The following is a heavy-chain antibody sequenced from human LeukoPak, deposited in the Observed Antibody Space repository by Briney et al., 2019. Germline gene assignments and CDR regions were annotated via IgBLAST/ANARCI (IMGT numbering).Heavy chain of an antibody. CDR2: IYHSGST. V-gene: IGHV4-39*01. J-gene: IGHJ4*02. D-gene: IGHD5-24*01. CDR1: GASTSRYY. CDR3: ARLRRDRVYYFDY. Sequence: SETLSLTCTVSGASTSRYYWSWIRQPPGKGLEWIGSIYHSGSTYYNPSLKSRVTISVDTSKNQFSLKLSSVTAADTAVYYCARLRRDRVYYFDYWGQGTLVTVSS.